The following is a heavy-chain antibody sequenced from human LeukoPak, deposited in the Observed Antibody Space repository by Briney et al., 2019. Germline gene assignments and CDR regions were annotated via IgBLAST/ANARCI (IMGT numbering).Heavy chain of an antibody. Sequence: SGTLSLTCAVSGGSISSSNWWSWVRQPPGKGLEWIGEIYHSGSTNYNPSLKSRVTISVDKSKNQFSLKLSSVTAADTAVYYCASSGWWKLLSRPYYFDYWGQGTLVTVSS. D-gene: IGHD2-15*01. CDR1: GGSISSSNW. V-gene: IGHV4-4*02. CDR2: IYHSGST. CDR3: ASSGWWKLLSRPYYFDY. J-gene: IGHJ4*02.